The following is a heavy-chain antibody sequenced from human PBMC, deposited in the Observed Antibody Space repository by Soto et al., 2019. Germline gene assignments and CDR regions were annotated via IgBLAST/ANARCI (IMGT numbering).Heavy chain of an antibody. CDR1: GFTVSSNY. Sequence: EVQLVETGGGLIQPGGSLRLSCAASGFTVSSNYMSWVRQAPGKGLEWVSVIYSGGSTYYADSVKGRFTISRDNSKNTLYLQMNSLRAEDTAVYYCARDHRSSGCNWFDPWGQGTLVTVSS. CDR3: ARDHRSSGCNWFDP. J-gene: IGHJ5*02. V-gene: IGHV3-53*02. CDR2: IYSGGST. D-gene: IGHD6-25*01.